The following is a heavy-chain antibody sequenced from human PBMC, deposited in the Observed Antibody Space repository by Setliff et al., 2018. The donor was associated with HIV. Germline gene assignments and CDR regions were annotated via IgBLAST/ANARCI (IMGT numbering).Heavy chain of an antibody. CDR3: ARVLGPFGIVGAFDAFDI. D-gene: IGHD1-26*01. Sequence: VASVKVSCKASGYTFTSYAMHWVRQAPGQRLEWMGWINAGNGNTKYSQKFQGRVTITRDTSASTAYMELSSLRSEDTAVYYCARVLGPFGIVGAFDAFDIWGQGTMVTVSS. CDR2: INAGNGNT. J-gene: IGHJ3*02. V-gene: IGHV1-3*01. CDR1: GYTFTSYA.